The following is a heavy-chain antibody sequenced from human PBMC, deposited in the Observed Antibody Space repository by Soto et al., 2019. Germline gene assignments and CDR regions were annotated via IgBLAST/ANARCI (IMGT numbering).Heavy chain of an antibody. CDR3: ARETMIVMVTSPNAFDI. Sequence: QVQLVQSGAEVKKPGSSVKVSCKASGGTFSSYAISWVRQAPGQGLEWMGGIIPIFGTANYAQKFQGIVTITAEESTSTAYIELSSLRSEDTAVYYCARETMIVMVTSPNAFDIWGQGTMVTVSS. CDR1: GGTFSSYA. J-gene: IGHJ3*02. V-gene: IGHV1-69*12. D-gene: IGHD3-22*01. CDR2: IIPIFGTA.